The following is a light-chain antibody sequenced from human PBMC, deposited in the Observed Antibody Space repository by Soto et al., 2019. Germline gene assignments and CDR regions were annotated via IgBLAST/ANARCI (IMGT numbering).Light chain of an antibody. CDR2: GAS. CDR1: ESISRDY. J-gene: IGKJ2*01. V-gene: IGKV3-20*01. CDR3: QQYGGVPYT. Sequence: DILMTQSPGTLSLSPGQRATLSGRASESISRDYLAWYQQRLGQAPRLLIYGASSGATGIPDRFSGSGSGTDFTLTISRLEPEDFAIYYCQQYGGVPYTFGQGTKVDIK.